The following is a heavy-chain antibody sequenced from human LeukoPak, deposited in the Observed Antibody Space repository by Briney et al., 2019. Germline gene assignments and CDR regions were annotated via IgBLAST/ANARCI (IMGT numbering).Heavy chain of an antibody. J-gene: IGHJ4*02. V-gene: IGHV3-7*05. CDR2: IKQDGTEK. CDR3: ARDSEWGLLRSDY. CDR1: GCTFSRYW. Sequence: GGSLRLSCAASGCTFSRYWMTWVRQAPWKGLEWVANIKQDGTEKYYVDSVKGRFTISRDNAKNSLYVQMNSLRAEDTAVYYCARDSEWGLLRSDYWGQGTLVTVSS. D-gene: IGHD1-26*01.